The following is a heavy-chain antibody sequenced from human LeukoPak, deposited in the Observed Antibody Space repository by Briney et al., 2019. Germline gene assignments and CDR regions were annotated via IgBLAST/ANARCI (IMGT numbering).Heavy chain of an antibody. CDR1: GGSIRSYY. Sequence: SETLSLTCTVSGGSIRSYYWSWIRQPAGKGLELIGRIFTSGSTNYNPSLKSRVTIPVDKSKNHFSLKLSSVTAADTAVYYCARGIPVAGTQFYYYYMDVWGKGTTVTVSS. CDR3: ARGIPVAGTQFYYYYMDV. J-gene: IGHJ6*03. V-gene: IGHV4-4*07. D-gene: IGHD6-19*01. CDR2: IFTSGST.